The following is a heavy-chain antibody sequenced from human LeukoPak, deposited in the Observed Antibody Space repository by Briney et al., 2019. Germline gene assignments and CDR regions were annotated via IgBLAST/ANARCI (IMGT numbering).Heavy chain of an antibody. CDR1: GFTFSSYG. D-gene: IGHD6-13*01. CDR3: AKDGAGEAAAAGDY. Sequence: GRSLRLSCAASGFTFSSYGMHWVRQAPGKGLEWVAVISYDGSNKYYADSVKGRFTISRDNSKNTLYLQMNSLRAEDTAVYYCAKDGAGEAAAAGDYWGRGTLVTVSS. V-gene: IGHV3-30*18. J-gene: IGHJ4*02. CDR2: ISYDGSNK.